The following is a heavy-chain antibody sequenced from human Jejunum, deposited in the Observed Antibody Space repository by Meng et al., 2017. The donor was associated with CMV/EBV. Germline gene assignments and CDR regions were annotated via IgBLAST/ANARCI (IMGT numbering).Heavy chain of an antibody. CDR1: FYIYW. CDR3: VIVRNYNYDSSGHSLDF. V-gene: IGHV3-7*01. Sequence: FYIYWMTWVRQAPGKGLEWVADIKNDGSEQNYVDSVQGRFTISRDNVRNSLYLQMNSLRVEDTAVYYCVIVRNYNYDSSGHSLDFWGQGTLVTVSS. J-gene: IGHJ4*02. CDR2: IKNDGSEQ. D-gene: IGHD3-22*01.